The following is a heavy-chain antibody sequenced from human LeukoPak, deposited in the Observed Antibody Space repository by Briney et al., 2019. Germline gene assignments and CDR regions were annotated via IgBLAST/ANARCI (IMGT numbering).Heavy chain of an antibody. CDR2: ISYDGSNK. J-gene: IGHJ4*02. D-gene: IGHD3-16*01. CDR1: GVTFSNYA. CDR3: ARNDYARFYFDY. Sequence: GGSLRLSCAASGVTFSNYAMHWVRQAPGKGLEWVAVISYDGSNKYYADSVKGRFTISRDNSKNALYLQMNSLRAEDTALYYCARNDYARFYFDYWGQGTLVTVSS. V-gene: IGHV3-30*04.